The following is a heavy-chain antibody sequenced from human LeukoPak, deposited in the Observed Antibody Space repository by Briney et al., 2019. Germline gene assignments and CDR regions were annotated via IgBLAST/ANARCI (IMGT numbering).Heavy chain of an antibody. CDR1: GFTCSSYR. V-gene: IGHV3-74*01. CDR3: ASPTAVAGNFDY. CDR2: INSDGTSP. Sequence: GGTLRLSCAASGFTCSSYRMHWVRQAPGKGLVWVSRINSDGTSPSYEDSVKGRITISRDNAKNTLYLPMNSLTAEDTAVYYCASPTAVAGNFDYWGQGTLVTVSS. D-gene: IGHD6-19*01. J-gene: IGHJ4*02.